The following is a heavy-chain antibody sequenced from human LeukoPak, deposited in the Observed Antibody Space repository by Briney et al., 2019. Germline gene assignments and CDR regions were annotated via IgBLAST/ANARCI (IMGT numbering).Heavy chain of an antibody. D-gene: IGHD2-2*01. Sequence: ASVKVSCKASGYTVTSYGISWVRQAPGQGLEWMGWISAYNGNTNYAQKLQGRVTMTTDTSTSTAYMELSSLRSEDTAVYYCARRARDCSSTSCFNYYYYTDVWGKGTTVTVSS. V-gene: IGHV1-18*01. CDR1: GYTVTSYG. CDR2: ISAYNGNT. CDR3: ARRARDCSSTSCFNYYYYTDV. J-gene: IGHJ6*03.